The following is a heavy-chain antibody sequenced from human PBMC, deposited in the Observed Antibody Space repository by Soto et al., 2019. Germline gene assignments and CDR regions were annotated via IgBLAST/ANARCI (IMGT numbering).Heavy chain of an antibody. J-gene: IGHJ4*01. CDR1: GFTFSDYG. V-gene: IGHV3-30*03. D-gene: IGHD1-26*01. CDR2: ISSDGRDE. Sequence: GGSLRLSCSVSGFTFSDYGMHWVRQAPGEGLQWVAVISSDGRDEQYADSVKGRFTVSRDNSKSTFYLQMNSLSPEDTAVYSCARQEAGSYFDFWGHGTLVTVSS. CDR3: ARQEAGSYFDF.